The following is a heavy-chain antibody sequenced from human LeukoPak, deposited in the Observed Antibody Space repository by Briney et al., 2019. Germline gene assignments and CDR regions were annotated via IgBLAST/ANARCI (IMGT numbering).Heavy chain of an antibody. D-gene: IGHD3-10*01. CDR1: GGSFSGYY. Sequence: SETLSLTCAVYGGSFSGYYWSWIRQPPGKGLEWIGYIYYSGSTTYNPSLKSRVTISVDTSKNQFSLKLSSVTAADTAVYYCARQKGGSGLGYWGQGTLVTVSS. CDR3: ARQKGGSGLGY. CDR2: IYYSGST. J-gene: IGHJ4*02. V-gene: IGHV4-59*08.